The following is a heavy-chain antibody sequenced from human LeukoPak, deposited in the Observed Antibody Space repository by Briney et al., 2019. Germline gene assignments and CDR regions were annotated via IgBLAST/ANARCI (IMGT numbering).Heavy chain of an antibody. CDR3: AKDRYSGSVRNPTGDY. CDR1: GFTFSSYG. V-gene: IGHV3-23*01. J-gene: IGHJ4*02. CDR2: ISGSGCST. D-gene: IGHD1-26*01. Sequence: PGGSLRLSCAVSGFTFSSYGMSWVRQAPGQGLEWVSAISGSGCSTYYADSGKGRFTISRDNSKNTLYLQMNSLRAEDTAVYYCAKDRYSGSVRNPTGDYWGQGTLVTVSS.